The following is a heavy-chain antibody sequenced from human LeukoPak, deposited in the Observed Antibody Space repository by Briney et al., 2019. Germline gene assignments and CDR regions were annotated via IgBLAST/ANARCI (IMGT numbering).Heavy chain of an antibody. CDR2: ITYTGGDT. Sequence: GGSLRLSCAASGFTFKDYAMSWVRQAPGKGLEWVSAITYTGGDTYHADSVKGRFTISRDNSKNALYLQMNSLRVEDTAIYYCAKGSSSSRPYYFDYWAPGTLVTVSS. CDR3: AKGSSSSRPYYFDY. D-gene: IGHD6-6*01. CDR1: GFTFKDYA. V-gene: IGHV3-23*01. J-gene: IGHJ4*02.